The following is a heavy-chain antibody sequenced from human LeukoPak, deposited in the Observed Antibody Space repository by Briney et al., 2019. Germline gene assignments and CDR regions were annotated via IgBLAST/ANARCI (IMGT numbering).Heavy chain of an antibody. J-gene: IGHJ4*02. Sequence: GGSLRLSCAVSGFYFSNYAMSWVRQAPGKGPEWVLAISGSGGNTYYADSVKGRFTISRDNSKNTLYLQMRSLRAEDTALYYCAKPTGITGTTLPSPFDYWGQGTLVTVSS. CDR2: ISGSGGNT. CDR1: GFYFSNYA. CDR3: AKPTGITGTTLPSPFDY. V-gene: IGHV3-23*01. D-gene: IGHD1-20*01.